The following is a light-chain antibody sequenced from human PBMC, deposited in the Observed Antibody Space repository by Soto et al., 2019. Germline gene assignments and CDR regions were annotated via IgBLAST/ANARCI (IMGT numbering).Light chain of an antibody. CDR3: QQYTNTNNPWM. CDR1: QGISNY. Sequence: DIQVTQSPSFLSASVGDRVTITCRASQGISNYLAWYQQKPGRAPKLLIYTASTLHSGVPSRFSGSGSGTEFTLTISSLQPEDFATYYCQQYTNTNNPWMFGQGTKVDIK. CDR2: TAS. J-gene: IGKJ1*01. V-gene: IGKV1-9*01.